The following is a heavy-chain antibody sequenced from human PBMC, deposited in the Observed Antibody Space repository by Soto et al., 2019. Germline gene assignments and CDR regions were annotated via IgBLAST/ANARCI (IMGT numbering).Heavy chain of an antibody. V-gene: IGHV3-74*01. CDR1: GFTFSSYW. CDR3: ARDRDSSSWYYYYYGMDV. CDR2: INSDGSST. D-gene: IGHD6-13*01. Sequence: PGGSLRLSCAASGFTFSSYWMHWVRQAPGKGLVWVSRINSDGSSTSYADSVKGRFTISRDNAKNTLYLQMNSLRAEDTAVYYCARDRDSSSWYYYYYGMDVWGQGTTVTVSS. J-gene: IGHJ6*02.